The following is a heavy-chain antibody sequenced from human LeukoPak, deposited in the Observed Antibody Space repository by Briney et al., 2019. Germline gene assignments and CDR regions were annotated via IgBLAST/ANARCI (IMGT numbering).Heavy chain of an antibody. CDR2: INPNSGGT. CDR1: GYTFTGYY. CDR3: ASLNPPPYDSSGYYYGLDAFDI. Sequence: ASVKVSCKASGYTFTGYYMHWVRQAPGQGLEWMGWINPNSGGTNYAQKFQGRITMTRDTSISTAYMELSRLRSDDTAVYYCASLNPPPYDSSGYYYGLDAFDIWGQGTMVTVSS. J-gene: IGHJ3*02. V-gene: IGHV1-2*02. D-gene: IGHD3-22*01.